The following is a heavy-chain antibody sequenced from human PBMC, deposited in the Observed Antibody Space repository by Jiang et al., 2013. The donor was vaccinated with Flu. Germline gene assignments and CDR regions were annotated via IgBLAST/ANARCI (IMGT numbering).Heavy chain of an antibody. CDR3: ASIYPNDFWSGYSLGYYYYYYMDV. CDR1: GGSVSSGSYY. D-gene: IGHD3-3*01. CDR2: IYYSGST. Sequence: GSGLVKPSETLSLTCTVSGGSVSSGSYYWSWIRQPPGKGLEWIGYIYYSGSTNYNPSLKSRVTISVDTSKNQFSLKLSSVTAADTAVYYCASIYPNDFWSGYSLGYYYYYYMDVWGKGTTVTVSS. V-gene: IGHV4-61*01. J-gene: IGHJ6*03.